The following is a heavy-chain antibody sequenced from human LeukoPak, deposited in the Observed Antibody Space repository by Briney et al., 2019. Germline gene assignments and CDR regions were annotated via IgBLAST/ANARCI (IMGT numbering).Heavy chain of an antibody. Sequence: ASVKVSCKASGYTFTGYYMHWVRQAPGQGLEWMGWINPNSGGTNYAQKFQGRVTMTRDTSIRTAYMELSRLRSDDTAVYYCARDPQGRRLSGYDPNFDYWGQGTLVTVSS. CDR3: ARDPQGRRLSGYDPNFDY. CDR1: GYTFTGYY. J-gene: IGHJ4*02. V-gene: IGHV1-2*02. CDR2: INPNSGGT. D-gene: IGHD3-3*01.